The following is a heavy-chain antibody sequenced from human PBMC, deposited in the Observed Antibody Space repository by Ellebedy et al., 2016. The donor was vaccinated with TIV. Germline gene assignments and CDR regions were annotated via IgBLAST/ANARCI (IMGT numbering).Heavy chain of an antibody. Sequence: GESLKISXAASGFTFSSYSMNWVRQAPGKGLEWVSYISSSSSTIYYADSVKGRFTISRDNAKNSLYLQMNSLRAEDTAVYYCARVYGSGDWPAFDIWGQGTMVTVSS. J-gene: IGHJ3*02. CDR2: ISSSSSTI. CDR3: ARVYGSGDWPAFDI. V-gene: IGHV3-48*04. D-gene: IGHD3-10*01. CDR1: GFTFSSYS.